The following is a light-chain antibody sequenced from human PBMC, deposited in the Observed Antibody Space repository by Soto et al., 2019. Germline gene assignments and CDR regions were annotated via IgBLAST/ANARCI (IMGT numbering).Light chain of an antibody. CDR3: LQYNDLPPT. CDR2: GAS. J-gene: IGKJ1*01. Sequence: EFVLTQSPGTLSLSPGERATLSCRASQSVGSTYLAWYQQKPGQAPRLLIFGASSRATGIPDRFSGSGSGTDFTLTISRLEPEDFATYFCLQYNDLPPTFGLGTSVAVK. V-gene: IGKV3-20*01. CDR1: QSVGSTY.